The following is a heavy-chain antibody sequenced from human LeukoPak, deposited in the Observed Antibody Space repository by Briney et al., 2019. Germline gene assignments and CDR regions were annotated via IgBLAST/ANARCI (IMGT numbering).Heavy chain of an antibody. J-gene: IGHJ5*02. D-gene: IGHD2-2*01. Sequence: SQTLSLTCAISGDSVSSNSVTWNWIRQSPSRGLEWLGRTYYRSTWYNDCAVSVRGRITVNPDTSKNQFSLHLNSVTPGDTAVYYCARRLTQYDCFDPWGQGILVTVSS. CDR2: TYYRSTWYN. CDR3: ARRLTQYDCFDP. CDR1: GDSVSSNSVT. V-gene: IGHV6-1*01.